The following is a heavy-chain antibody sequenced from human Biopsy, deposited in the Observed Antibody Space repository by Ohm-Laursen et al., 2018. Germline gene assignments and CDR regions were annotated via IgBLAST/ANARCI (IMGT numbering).Heavy chain of an antibody. V-gene: IGHV3-33*01. J-gene: IGHJ4*02. CDR3: ARDAEEFDSSGPRFDY. D-gene: IGHD3-22*01. CDR2: IWSDGNNK. Sequence: SLRLSCAASGFTFSRHGMHWVRQAPGKGLEWVPVIWSDGNNKYYADSVKGRFTISRDTSRNTLYMQMNSLRVEDTALYYCARDAEEFDSSGPRFDYWGQGTLVTVSS. CDR1: GFTFSRHG.